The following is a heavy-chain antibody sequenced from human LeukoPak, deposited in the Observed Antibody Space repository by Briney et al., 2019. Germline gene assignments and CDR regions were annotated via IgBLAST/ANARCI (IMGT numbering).Heavy chain of an antibody. Sequence: SETLSLTCTVSDDSISDYYRGWIRQPPGKGLEWIGYFHNSGTSTYNPSPKSRVTISADTSKNQFSLKLNSLTTADTAVYYCTRGAGWLIDYWGQGILVTVSS. V-gene: IGHV4-59*01. CDR3: TRGAGWLIDY. J-gene: IGHJ4*02. CDR1: DDSISDYY. D-gene: IGHD3-16*01. CDR2: FHNSGTS.